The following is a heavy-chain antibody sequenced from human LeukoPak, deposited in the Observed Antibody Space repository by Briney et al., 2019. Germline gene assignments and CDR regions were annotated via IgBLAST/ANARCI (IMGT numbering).Heavy chain of an antibody. CDR3: AKGMFGYLGGLYWDFDL. V-gene: IGHV3-23*01. CDR2: FSGSGGST. D-gene: IGHD3-16*01. Sequence: GGSLRLSCAASGFSFNNYVMSWVRQAPGKGLKWVPGFSGSGGSTYYADSVKGRFPISRDNSKNTLYLQMNSLRAEDTAVYYCAKGMFGYLGGLYWDFDLWGRGTLVTVSS. CDR1: GFSFNNYV. J-gene: IGHJ2*01.